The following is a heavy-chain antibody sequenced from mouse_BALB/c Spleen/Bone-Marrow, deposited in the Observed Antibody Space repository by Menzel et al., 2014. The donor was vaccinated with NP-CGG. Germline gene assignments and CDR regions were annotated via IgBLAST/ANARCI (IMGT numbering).Heavy chain of an antibody. CDR3: ARRFGNSPRDSAMVN. Sequence: VTLKECGADLVKPGASVKLSCTASGFNIKDTYIHWVKQRPEQGLEWIGRVDPANGNTKYAPKFQGKATITADTSSNTAYLRLSSLTSEDTAVYYCARRFGNSPRDSAMVNWGRGTSVTVSS. CDR1: GFNIKDTY. J-gene: IGHJ4*01. CDR2: VDPANGNT. D-gene: IGHD2-1*01. V-gene: IGHV14-3*02.